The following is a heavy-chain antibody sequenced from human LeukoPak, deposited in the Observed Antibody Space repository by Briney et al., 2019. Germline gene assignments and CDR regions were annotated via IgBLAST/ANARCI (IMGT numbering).Heavy chain of an antibody. D-gene: IGHD3-22*01. J-gene: IGHJ4*02. V-gene: IGHV1-18*01. Sequence: ASVKVSCEASGYTFTSYGISWVRQAPGQGLEWMGWISAYNGNTNYAQKLQGRVTMTTDTSTSTAYMELRSLRSDDTAVYYCAIVTYYYDSSGYLDYWGQGTLVTVSS. CDR2: ISAYNGNT. CDR1: GYTFTSYG. CDR3: AIVTYYYDSSGYLDY.